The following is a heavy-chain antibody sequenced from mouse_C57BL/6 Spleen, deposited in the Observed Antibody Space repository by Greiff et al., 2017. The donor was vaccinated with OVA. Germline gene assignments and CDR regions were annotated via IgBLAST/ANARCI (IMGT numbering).Heavy chain of an antibody. CDR3: ARGDGLYAMDY. Sequence: VQLQQPGAELVRPGSSVKLSCKASGYTFTSYWMDWVKQRPGQGLEWIGNIYPSDSETHYNQKFKDKATLTVDKSSSTAYMQLSSLTSEDSAVYYCARGDGLYAMDYWGQGTSVTVSS. V-gene: IGHV1-61*01. J-gene: IGHJ4*01. D-gene: IGHD1-1*01. CDR2: IYPSDSET. CDR1: GYTFTSYW.